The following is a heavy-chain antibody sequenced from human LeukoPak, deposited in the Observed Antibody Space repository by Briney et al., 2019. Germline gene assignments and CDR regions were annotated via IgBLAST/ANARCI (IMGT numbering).Heavy chain of an antibody. Sequence: GGSLRLSCAASGLTFSSHWMHWVRQAPGKGLVWVSRITNDGSSTTYADSVKGRFTISRDTSKNTLYLQINSLRVEDTAVYYCIVFGDSNHWGQGTLVTVSS. CDR3: IVFGDSNH. J-gene: IGHJ5*02. CDR1: GLTFSSHW. CDR2: ITNDGSST. D-gene: IGHD4-17*01. V-gene: IGHV3-74*01.